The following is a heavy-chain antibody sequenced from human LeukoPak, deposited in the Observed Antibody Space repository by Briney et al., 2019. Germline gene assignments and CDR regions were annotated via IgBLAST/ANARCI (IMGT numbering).Heavy chain of an antibody. CDR3: ARSDCSSTSCSSKGGYYNYYMDV. D-gene: IGHD2-2*01. CDR1: GFTFSSYS. Sequence: GGSLRLSCAASGFTFSSYSMNWVRQAPEKGLEWVSSISSSSSYIYYADSVKGRFTISRDNAKNSLYLQMNSLRAGDTAVYYCARSDCSSTSCSSKGGYYNYYMDVWGKGSTVTVSS. V-gene: IGHV3-21*01. J-gene: IGHJ6*03. CDR2: ISSSSSYI.